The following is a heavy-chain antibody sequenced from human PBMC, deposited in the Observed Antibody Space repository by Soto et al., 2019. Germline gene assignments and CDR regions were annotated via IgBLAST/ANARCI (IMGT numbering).Heavy chain of an antibody. CDR3: ARGAPPFYY. CDR1: GVSMSRGGYY. V-gene: IGHV4-31*03. Sequence: QVQLQESGPGLVKSSQTLSLTCTVSGVSMSRGGYYWSWIRQLPGRGLEWIGYIKYSGSTHSNPSLKSRDTMSVVMSMNRFSLNLSSVTAADTAVYYCARGAPPFYYWVQGTRVTVSS. J-gene: IGHJ4*02. CDR2: IKYSGST.